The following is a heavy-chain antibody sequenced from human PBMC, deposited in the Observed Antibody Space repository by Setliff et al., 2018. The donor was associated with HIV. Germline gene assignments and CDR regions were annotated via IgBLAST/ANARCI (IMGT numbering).Heavy chain of an antibody. J-gene: IGHJ5*02. CDR3: ASRVYYYDSSGYLREEGFDP. D-gene: IGHD3-22*01. CDR1: GASFSGFY. CDR2: INLSRST. Sequence: SETLSLTCAVYGASFSGFYWSWIRQPPGKGLEWMGEINLSRSTDYTPSLKSRVTISVDTYMSQFSMRLSSVTAGDTAVYYWASRVYYYDSSGYLREEGFDPWGQGTLVTVSS. V-gene: IGHV4-34*01.